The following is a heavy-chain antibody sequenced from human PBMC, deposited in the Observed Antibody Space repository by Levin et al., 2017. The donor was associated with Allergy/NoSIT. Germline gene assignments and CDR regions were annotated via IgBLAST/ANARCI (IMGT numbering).Heavy chain of an antibody. J-gene: IGHJ4*02. V-gene: IGHV3-33*01. CDR3: ARDMTQLWLGPGLGADY. CDR1: GFTFSSYG. Sequence: RPGGSLRLSCAASGFTFSSYGMHWVRQAPGKGLEWVAVIWYDGSNKYYADSVKGRFTISRDNSKNTLYLQMNSLRAEDTAVYYCARDMTQLWLGPGLGADYWGQGTLVTVSS. CDR2: IWYDGSNK. D-gene: IGHD5-18*01.